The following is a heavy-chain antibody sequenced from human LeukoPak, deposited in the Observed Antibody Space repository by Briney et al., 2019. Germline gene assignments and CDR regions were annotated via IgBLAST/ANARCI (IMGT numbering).Heavy chain of an antibody. D-gene: IGHD4-17*01. CDR2: ISSTGGNT. J-gene: IGHJ4*02. Sequence: GGSLRLSCTVSGFTFSSYAMSWVRQAPGKGLEWVSAISSTGGNTYHADSVKGRFTISRDNSKHTLYLQMSSLRVEDTAVYYCARRGESTNYGDYRFDSWGQGTLVIVSS. CDR1: GFTFSSYA. CDR3: ARRGESTNYGDYRFDS. V-gene: IGHV3-23*01.